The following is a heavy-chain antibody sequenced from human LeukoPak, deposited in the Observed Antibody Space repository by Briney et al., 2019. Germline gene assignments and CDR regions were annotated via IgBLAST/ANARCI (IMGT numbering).Heavy chain of an antibody. D-gene: IGHD1-26*01. CDR1: GFKFSTYG. J-gene: IGHJ4*02. CDR3: ARDKIVGATLLDY. V-gene: IGHV3-30*03. CDR2: ISYDGRNH. Sequence: GGSLRLSCVASGFKFSTYGMHWVRQPPGKGLEWVAVISYDGRNHSYADAVKGRFTISRDNAKNSVYLQMNSLRAEDTAVYYCARDKIVGATLLDYWGQGNLVTVSS.